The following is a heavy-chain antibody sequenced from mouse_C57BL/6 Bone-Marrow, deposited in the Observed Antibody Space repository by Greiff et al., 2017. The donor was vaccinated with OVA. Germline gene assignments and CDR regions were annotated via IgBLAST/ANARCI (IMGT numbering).Heavy chain of an antibody. J-gene: IGHJ4*01. Sequence: EVMLVESGGGLVKPGGSLKLSCAASGFTFSDYGMHWVRQAPEKGLEWVAYISSGSSTIYYADTVKGRFTISRDNAKNTLFLQMTSLRSEDTARYYCARSYYDYAMDDWGQGTSVTVSS. CDR1: GFTFSDYG. D-gene: IGHD2-4*01. CDR2: ISSGSSTI. V-gene: IGHV5-17*01. CDR3: ARSYYDYAMDD.